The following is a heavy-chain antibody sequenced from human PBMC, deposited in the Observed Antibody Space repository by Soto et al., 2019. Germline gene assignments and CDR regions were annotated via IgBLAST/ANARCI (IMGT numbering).Heavy chain of an antibody. V-gene: IGHV3-23*01. CDR2: ITGSGDYS. Sequence: EVQLLESGGGLVPPGGSLKLSCAASRFTFSAYAMTWARQAPGKGLEWVSSITGSGDYSKYADSVKGRFTISRDNSKNTLYLQMNSLRADDTAIYYCATDPNGDYIGAFDNWGQGTMVTVSS. CDR3: ATDPNGDYIGAFDN. J-gene: IGHJ3*02. D-gene: IGHD4-17*01. CDR1: RFTFSAYA.